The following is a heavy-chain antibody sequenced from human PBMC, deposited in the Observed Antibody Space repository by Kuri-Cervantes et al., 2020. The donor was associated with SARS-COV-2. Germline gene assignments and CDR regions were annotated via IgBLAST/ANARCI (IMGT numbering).Heavy chain of an antibody. CDR1: GYTFTGYY. CDR3: ARVGFGDYEIDY. J-gene: IGHJ4*02. D-gene: IGHD4-17*01. V-gene: IGHV1-2*02. CDR2: INPNSGGT. Sequence: ASVKVSCRASGYTFTGYYMHWVRQAPGQGLEWMGWINPNSGGTNYAQKFQGRVTMTRDTSISTAYMELSRLRSDDTAVYYCARVGFGDYEIDYWGQGTLVTVSS.